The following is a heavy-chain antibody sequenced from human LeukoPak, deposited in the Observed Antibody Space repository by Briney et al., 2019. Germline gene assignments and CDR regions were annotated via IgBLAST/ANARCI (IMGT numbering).Heavy chain of an antibody. CDR2: IIPIFGTA. Sequence: SVTVSCKASGGTFSSYAISWVRQAPGQGLEWMGRIIPIFGTANYAQKFQGRVTITADKSTSTDYMELSSLRSEDTAVYYCARDLSLYDSSGYYSYYFDYWGQGTLVTVSS. CDR3: ARDLSLYDSSGYYSYYFDY. CDR1: GGTFSSYA. J-gene: IGHJ4*02. V-gene: IGHV1-69*06. D-gene: IGHD3-22*01.